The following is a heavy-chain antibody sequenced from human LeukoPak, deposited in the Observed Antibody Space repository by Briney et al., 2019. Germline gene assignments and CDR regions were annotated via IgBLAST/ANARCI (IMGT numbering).Heavy chain of an antibody. CDR1: GDSISSGDYY. J-gene: IGHJ6*03. CDR3: ARGYWNYGLNYYYYMDV. CDR2: ISSSGST. D-gene: IGHD1-7*01. Sequence: PSQTLSLTCTVSGDSISSGDYYWSWIRQPAGKGLEWIGRISSSGSTNYNPSLKSRVTISVDTSKNQFSLKLSSVTAADTAVYYCARGYWNYGLNYYYYMDVWGKGTTVTVSS. V-gene: IGHV4-61*02.